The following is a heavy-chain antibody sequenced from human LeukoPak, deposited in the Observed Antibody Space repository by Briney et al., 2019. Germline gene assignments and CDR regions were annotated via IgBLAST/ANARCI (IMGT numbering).Heavy chain of an antibody. CDR1: GGTFSRYT. CDR2: IIPIHGIA. J-gene: IGHJ4*02. V-gene: IGHV1-69*10. CDR3: ARVTPIFSVVIIVSY. Sequence: GGSVKVSCKASGGTFSRYTISWVRQTPGQGLEWMGGIIPIHGIANYAQKFQGGVTNTADKSTSTAYIERSGQRAEKPAVHYFARVTPIFSVVIIVSYWGQGTLVTVSS. D-gene: IGHD3-3*01.